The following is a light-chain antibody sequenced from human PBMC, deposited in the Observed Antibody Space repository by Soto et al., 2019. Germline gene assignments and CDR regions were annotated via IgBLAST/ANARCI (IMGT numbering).Light chain of an antibody. CDR3: QQYQTCSRT. CDR1: QSINTW. Sequence: DIQMTPSPSTVSASVGDRITITCRASQSINTWLAWYRQRPGEAPQLLIYDASTLAMGVPSRFSGSGSGTHFTLSISRLQPDDFATFCCQQYQTCSRTFGQGTKVEVK. CDR2: DAS. V-gene: IGKV1-5*01. J-gene: IGKJ1*01.